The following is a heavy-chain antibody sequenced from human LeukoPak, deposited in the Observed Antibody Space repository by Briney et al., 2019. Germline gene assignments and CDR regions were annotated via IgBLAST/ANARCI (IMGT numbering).Heavy chain of an antibody. CDR3: ARGEGRFGSYPFQH. D-gene: IGHD1-26*01. CDR1: GFTVSSHD. CDR2: IYMGGNT. Sequence: GGSLRLSCAASGFTVSSHDMSWVRQAPGKELEWVSVIYMGGNTFYADSVKGRFTIYRHTSKNTLYLQMNSLRTEDTAVYYCARGEGRFGSYPFQHWGQGTLVTVSS. V-gene: IGHV3-53*04. J-gene: IGHJ1*01.